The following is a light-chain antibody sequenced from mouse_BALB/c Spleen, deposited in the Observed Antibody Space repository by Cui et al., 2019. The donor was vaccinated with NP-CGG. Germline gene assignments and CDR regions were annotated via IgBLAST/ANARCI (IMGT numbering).Light chain of an antibody. CDR2: GTN. Sequence: QAVVTQESALTTSPGETVTLTCRSSTGAVTTSNYANWVQEKPDHLFTGLMGGTNNRPPGVPARFSGSLIGDKAALTLTGAQTEDEAIYFCALWYSNHWVFGGGTKLTVL. V-gene: IGLV1*01. CDR1: TGAVTTSNY. J-gene: IGLJ1*01. CDR3: ALWYSNHWV.